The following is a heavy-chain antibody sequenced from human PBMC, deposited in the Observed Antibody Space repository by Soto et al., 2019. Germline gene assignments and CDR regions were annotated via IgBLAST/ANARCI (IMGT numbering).Heavy chain of an antibody. Sequence: QVHLVQSGAEVKKPGASVKVSCKASGYTFTSYGITWVRQAPGQGLEWMGWISAHNGNTDYAQKLQGRVNVTRDTSTNTAYIELRSQISDASSVYYCARWRYGDYWGQGALFTVSS. CDR3: ARWRYGDY. D-gene: IGHD1-1*01. CDR2: ISAHNGNT. V-gene: IGHV1-18*01. CDR1: GYTFTSYG. J-gene: IGHJ4*02.